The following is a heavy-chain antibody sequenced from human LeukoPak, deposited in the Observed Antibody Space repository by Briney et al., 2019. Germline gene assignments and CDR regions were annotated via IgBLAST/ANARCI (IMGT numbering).Heavy chain of an antibody. CDR3: ARDWAGGPHDY. J-gene: IGHJ4*02. CDR2: IRGDGVST. V-gene: IGHV3-23*01. Sequence: PGGSLRLSCVASGFTVSNNALTWFRQAPGKGLEWVSDIRGDGVSTFYADSVKGRFTISRDESKNTVYLQMNSLRAEDTAVYYCARDWAGGPHDYWGQGTLVTVSS. D-gene: IGHD3-10*01. CDR1: GFTVSNNA.